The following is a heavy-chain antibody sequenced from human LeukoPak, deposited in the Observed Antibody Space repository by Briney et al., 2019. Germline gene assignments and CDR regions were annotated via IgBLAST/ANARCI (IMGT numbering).Heavy chain of an antibody. J-gene: IGHJ6*03. Sequence: ASVKVSCKVSGYTLTELSMHWVRQAPGKGLEWMGGFDPEDGETIYAQKFQGRVTMTRDTSISTAYMELSRLRSDDTAVYYCARDLEGYYMDVWGKGTTVTISS. V-gene: IGHV1-24*01. CDR1: GYTLTELS. CDR2: FDPEDGET. CDR3: ARDLEGYYMDV.